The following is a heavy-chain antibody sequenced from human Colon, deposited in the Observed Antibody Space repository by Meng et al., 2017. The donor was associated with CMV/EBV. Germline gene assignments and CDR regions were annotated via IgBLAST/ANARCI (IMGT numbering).Heavy chain of an antibody. Sequence: SCAASGFSFSSYWMKWVRQAPGKGLEWVANINQDGSVKYYVDSLKGRFTISRDNAENSLYLQMNSLMAEDTAVYYCARATYYYDDSGFGYWGQGTLVTVSS. D-gene: IGHD3-22*01. J-gene: IGHJ4*02. CDR2: INQDGSVK. V-gene: IGHV3-7*04. CDR3: ARATYYYDDSGFGY. CDR1: GFSFSSYW.